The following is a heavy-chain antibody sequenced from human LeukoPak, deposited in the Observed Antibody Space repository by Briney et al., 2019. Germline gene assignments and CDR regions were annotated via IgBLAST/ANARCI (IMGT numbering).Heavy chain of an antibody. CDR1: GGSISSGGYS. D-gene: IGHD4-17*01. CDR2: IYHSGST. Sequence: SQTLSVTCAVSGGSISSGGYSWSWIRQPPGKGLEWIGYIYHSGSTYYNPSLKSRVTISVDRSKNQFSLKLSSVTAADTAVYYCARADGDYPNWFDPWGQGTLVTVSS. CDR3: ARADGDYPNWFDP. V-gene: IGHV4-30-2*01. J-gene: IGHJ5*02.